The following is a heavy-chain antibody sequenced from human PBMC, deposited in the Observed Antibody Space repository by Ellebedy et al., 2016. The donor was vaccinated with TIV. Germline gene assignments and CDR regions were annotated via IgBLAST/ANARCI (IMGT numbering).Heavy chain of an antibody. V-gene: IGHV3-15*01. CDR2: IKSKTDGGTT. CDR1: GFTFSNAW. Sequence: GESLKISCAASGFTFSNAWMSWVRQAPGKGLEWVGRIKSKTDGGTTDYAAPVKGRFTISRDDSKNTLYLQMNSLKTEDTAVYYCTTNVMTTDYYYYGMDVWGQGTTVTVSS. J-gene: IGHJ6*02. D-gene: IGHD4-17*01. CDR3: TTNVMTTDYYYYGMDV.